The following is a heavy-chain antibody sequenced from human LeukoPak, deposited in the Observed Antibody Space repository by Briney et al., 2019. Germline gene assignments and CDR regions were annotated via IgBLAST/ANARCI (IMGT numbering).Heavy chain of an antibody. CDR3: ARNLQASMGWGFDH. Sequence: PGGSLRLSCAASGFTFDDYVIHWVRQAPGKGLEWVSLISGDTVNTYYADSVKGRFTISRDNSKNSVYMQMNSLRSEDTALYYCARNLQASMGWGFDHWGQGSLVTVSS. CDR1: GFTFDDYV. V-gene: IGHV3-43*02. CDR2: ISGDTVNT. D-gene: IGHD2-2*01. J-gene: IGHJ4*02.